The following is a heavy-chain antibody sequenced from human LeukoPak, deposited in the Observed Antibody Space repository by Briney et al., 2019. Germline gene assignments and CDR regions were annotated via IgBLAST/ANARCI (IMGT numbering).Heavy chain of an antibody. V-gene: IGHV3-30-3*01. J-gene: IGHJ4*02. CDR3: ARRYSGDSPLDY. CDR2: VSYGEITK. Sequence: GGSLRLSCAASGFTFSSCSTYWVRQAPGKGLEWVALVSYGEITKYYADSVKGRFTISRDNSKNTLYLQMNSLRVEDTAVYYCARRYSGDSPLDYWGQGTLVTVSS. D-gene: IGHD4-17*01. CDR1: GFTFSSCS.